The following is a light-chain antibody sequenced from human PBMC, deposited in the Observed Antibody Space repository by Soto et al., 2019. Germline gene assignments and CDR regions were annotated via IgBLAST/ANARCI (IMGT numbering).Light chain of an antibody. V-gene: IGKV1-5*01. CDR3: QKLNAYPPWT. J-gene: IGKJ1*01. Sequence: DIEMTQSPSTLSASIGDGVTITCRASESISGWLAWYQQQPGKAPKLLIYDASNLESGVPSRFSGSGSGTEFTLAISSLQPDDFATYYCQKLNAYPPWTFGQGTKVEIK. CDR1: ESISGW. CDR2: DAS.